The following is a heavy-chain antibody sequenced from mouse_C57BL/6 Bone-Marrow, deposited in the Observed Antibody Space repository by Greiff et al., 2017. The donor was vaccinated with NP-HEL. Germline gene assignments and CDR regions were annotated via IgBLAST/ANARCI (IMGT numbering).Heavy chain of an antibody. CDR2: IHPSDSDT. V-gene: IGHV1-74*01. CDR3: AILFITTGVGFDY. CDR1: GYTFTSYW. Sequence: VQLQQPGAELVKPGASVKVSCKASGYTFTSYWMHWVKQRPGQGLEWIGRIHPSDSDTNYNHKFKCKAALTVDKSSSTAYMQLSSLTSEDSAVYYCAILFITTGVGFDYWGKGTTLTVSS. D-gene: IGHD1-1*01. J-gene: IGHJ2*01.